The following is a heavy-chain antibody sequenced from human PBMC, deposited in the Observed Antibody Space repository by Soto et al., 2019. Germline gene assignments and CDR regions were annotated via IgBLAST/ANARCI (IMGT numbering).Heavy chain of an antibody. D-gene: IGHD2-15*01. J-gene: IGHJ4*02. Sequence: GGSLRLSCAASGFTFSSYAMGWVRQGAGRGLEWVAVVSIGGSTHYADSVRGRFTISRDNSKNTLSLQMNSLTAEDTAVYFCAKRRGAGGHFDYWGQGALVTVSS. CDR3: AKRRGAGGHFDY. V-gene: IGHV3-23*01. CDR2: VSIGGST. CDR1: GFTFSSYA.